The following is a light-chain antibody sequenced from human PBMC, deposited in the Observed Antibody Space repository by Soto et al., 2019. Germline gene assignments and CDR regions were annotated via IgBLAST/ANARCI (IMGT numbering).Light chain of an antibody. CDR2: WAS. CDR3: QQYYTTPWT. Sequence: EIVVTQSPASLAVSLGERATINCKSSQSFLYSSNNKNYLAWYQQKPGQPPKALIYWASTRESGVPDRFSGSGSGTDFTLTISSLQAEDVAVYYCQQYYTTPWTFGQGTKVDIK. V-gene: IGKV4-1*01. CDR1: QSFLYSSNNKNY. J-gene: IGKJ1*01.